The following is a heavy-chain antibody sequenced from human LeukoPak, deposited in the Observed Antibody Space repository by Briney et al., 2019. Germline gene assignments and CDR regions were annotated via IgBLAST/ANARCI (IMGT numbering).Heavy chain of an antibody. CDR3: AKDATASPYFHWFDN. D-gene: IGHD3-9*01. CDR1: GFTFSSYV. V-gene: IGHV3-23*01. CDR2: ISSGDRT. J-gene: IGHJ4*02. Sequence: PGGSLRLSCAASGFTFSSYVMNWVRQAPGKGLEWVAGISSGDRTFHAESVKGRFTISRDKSKDTLYLQMNSLRAEDTAVYYCAKDATASPYFHWFDNWGQGTQVIVSS.